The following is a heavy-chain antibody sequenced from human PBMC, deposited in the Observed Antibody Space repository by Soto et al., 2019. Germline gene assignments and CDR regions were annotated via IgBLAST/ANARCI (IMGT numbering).Heavy chain of an antibody. Sequence: GGSLRLSCAASGFTFSSYAMSWVRQAPGKGLEWVSAISGSGGSTYYADSVKGRFTISRDNSKNTLYLQMNSLRAEDTAVYYCAKEAIGYYDFWSGSLIHYCGQGTLVTVSS. V-gene: IGHV3-23*01. J-gene: IGHJ4*02. CDR1: GFTFSSYA. D-gene: IGHD3-3*01. CDR2: ISGSGGST. CDR3: AKEAIGYYDFWSGSLIHY.